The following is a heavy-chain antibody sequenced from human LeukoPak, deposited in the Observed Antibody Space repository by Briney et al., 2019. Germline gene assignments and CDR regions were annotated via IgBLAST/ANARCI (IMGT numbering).Heavy chain of an antibody. CDR1: GYTFTSYG. Sequence: GASVKVSCKASGYTFTSYGISWVRQAPGQGLEWMGWISAYNGNTNYAQKLQGRVTMTTDTSTSTAYMELRRLRSDDTAVYYCSRVSGYRGCGGRRFDSWGQGTLVTVSS. D-gene: IGHD5-12*01. CDR3: SRVSGYRGCGGRRFDS. J-gene: IGHJ4*02. V-gene: IGHV1-18*01. CDR2: ISAYNGNT.